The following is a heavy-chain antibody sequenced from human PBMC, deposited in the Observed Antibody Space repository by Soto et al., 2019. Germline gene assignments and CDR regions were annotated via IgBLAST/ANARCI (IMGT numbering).Heavy chain of an antibody. D-gene: IGHD3-16*01. CDR1: GFTFNNYA. V-gene: IGHV3-23*01. CDR3: AKCPGLGGLYIWFDP. CDR2: ISGSGGST. Sequence: PGGSLRLSCAASGFTFNNYAMNWVRQAPGKGLEWVSSISGSGGSTYYADSVRGRFIISRDNSKNTLYLQMNSLRAEDTAIYYCAKCPGLGGLYIWFDPWGQGTLVTVSS. J-gene: IGHJ5*02.